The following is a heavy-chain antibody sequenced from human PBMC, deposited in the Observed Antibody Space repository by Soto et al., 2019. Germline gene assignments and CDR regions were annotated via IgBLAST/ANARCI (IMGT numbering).Heavy chain of an antibody. D-gene: IGHD3-9*01. Sequence: SGPTLVNPTETLTLTCTVSGFSLTTGKMGVSWIRQPPGKALEWLAHIFSDNERSYSTSLQGRLPISKDTSGSQVVLSMTNVDPVDTATYYCARMKVDSYQFYYAMDVWGQGTTVTVSS. CDR1: GFSLTTGKMG. CDR3: ARMKVDSYQFYYAMDV. V-gene: IGHV2-26*01. CDR2: IFSDNER. J-gene: IGHJ6*02.